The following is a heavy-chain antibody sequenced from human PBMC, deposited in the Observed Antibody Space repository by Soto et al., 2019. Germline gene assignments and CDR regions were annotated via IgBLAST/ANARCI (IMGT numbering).Heavy chain of an antibody. CDR1: GLTFSSDW. CDR3: ARACPSGSACYIPDY. D-gene: IGHD2-21*02. V-gene: IGHV3-74*01. J-gene: IGHJ4*02. Sequence: GGSLRLSCAASGLTFSSDWMHWVRQAPGKGLVWVSRINTDGSDTSYADSVKGRFTISRDNSKNTLYLQMNSLRDEDTAVYYCARACPSGSACYIPDYWGQGTLVTVSS. CDR2: INTDGSDT.